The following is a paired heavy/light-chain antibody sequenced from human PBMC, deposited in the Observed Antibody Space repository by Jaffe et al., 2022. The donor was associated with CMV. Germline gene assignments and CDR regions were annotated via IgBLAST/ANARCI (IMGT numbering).Heavy chain of an antibody. CDR3: ARVGPSDAFDI. CDR1: GFTFSTYW. V-gene: IGHV3-7*01. J-gene: IGHJ3*02. CDR2: IKQDGSDK. Sequence: EVQLVESGGGLVQPGGSLRLSCAVSGFTFSTYWMSWVRQAPGKGLEWVASIKQDGSDKYYVDSVKGRFTISRDNAKNSLYLQMNSLRAEDTAVYYCARVGPSDAFDIWGQGTMVTVSS.
Light chain of an antibody. Sequence: DIQMTQSPSSVSASVGDRVTITCRASQGISRWLVWYQQKPGKAPKVLIYAASSLQSGVPSRFSGSGSGTDYTLTISSLQPEDFASYYCQQANTFPLTFGGGTKVEI. CDR3: QQANTFPLT. V-gene: IGKV1-12*01. J-gene: IGKJ4*01. CDR1: QGISRW. CDR2: AAS.